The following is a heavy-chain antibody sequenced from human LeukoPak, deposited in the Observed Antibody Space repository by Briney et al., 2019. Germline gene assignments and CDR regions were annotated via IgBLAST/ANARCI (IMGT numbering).Heavy chain of an antibody. CDR3: AASGSYDPTEFDY. J-gene: IGHJ4*02. V-gene: IGHV4-39*07. CDR2: IYYSGST. Sequence: SETLSLTCTVSGGSISSSYSYWGWIRQPPGKGLEWIENIYYSGSTYYSPSLTSQVTVSVDTSENQFSLKLSSVTAADTAVYYCAASGSYDPTEFDYWGQGTLVTVSS. CDR1: GGSISSSYSY. D-gene: IGHD1-26*01.